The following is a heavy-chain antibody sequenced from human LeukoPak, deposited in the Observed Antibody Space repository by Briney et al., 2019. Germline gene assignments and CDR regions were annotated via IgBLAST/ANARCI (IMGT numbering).Heavy chain of an antibody. D-gene: IGHD1-26*01. CDR1: GYTFTGYY. J-gene: IGHJ4*02. V-gene: IGHV1-2*02. Sequence: ASVKVSCKASGYTFTGYYMHWVRQAPGQGLEWMGWINPNSGGTNYAQKFQGRVTMTTDESTSTAYMELSSLRSEDTAVYYCARVFARSGEISGSYFYYWGQGTLVTVSS. CDR3: ARVFARSGEISGSYFYY. CDR2: INPNSGGT.